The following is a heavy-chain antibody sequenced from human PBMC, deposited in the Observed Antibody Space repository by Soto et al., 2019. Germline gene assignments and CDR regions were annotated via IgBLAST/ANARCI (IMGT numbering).Heavy chain of an antibody. Sequence: GGSLRLSCAASGFTFSSYAMSWVRQAPGKGLEWVSAISGSAGSTYYADSVKGRFTISRDNSKNTLYLQMNSLRAEDTAVYYCAKDLDYSPASDYYYGMDVWGQGTTVTVSS. CDR2: ISGSAGST. CDR1: GFTFSSYA. CDR3: AKDLDYSPASDYYYGMDV. J-gene: IGHJ6*02. V-gene: IGHV3-23*01. D-gene: IGHD4-4*01.